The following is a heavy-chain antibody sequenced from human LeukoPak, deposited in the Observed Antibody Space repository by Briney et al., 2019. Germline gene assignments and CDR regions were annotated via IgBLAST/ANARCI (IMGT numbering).Heavy chain of an antibody. Sequence: GGSLRLSCAASAFTFNSYAMSWVRQAPGKGVEWVSAISSSGGSTYYADSVKGRFSISRDNAKNSLFLQMNTLRVEDTAVYYCARDVVGYYDSSGYYLSASDIWGQGTMVTVSS. CDR3: ARDVVGYYDSSGYYLSASDI. J-gene: IGHJ3*02. D-gene: IGHD3-22*01. CDR1: AFTFNSYA. V-gene: IGHV3-23*01. CDR2: ISSSGGST.